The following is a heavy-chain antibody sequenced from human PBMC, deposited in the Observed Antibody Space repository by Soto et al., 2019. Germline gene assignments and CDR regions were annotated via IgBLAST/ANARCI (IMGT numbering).Heavy chain of an antibody. CDR3: ARAVRSELVRYYMDV. D-gene: IGHD6-6*01. CDR1: GGSFSGYY. J-gene: IGHJ6*03. V-gene: IGHV4-34*01. Sequence: GSLRLSCAVYGGSFSGYYWSWIRQPPGKGLEWIGEINHSGSTNYNPSLKSRVTISVDTSKNQFSLKLSSVTAADTAVYYCARAVRSELVRYYMDVWGKGTTVTVSS. CDR2: INHSGST.